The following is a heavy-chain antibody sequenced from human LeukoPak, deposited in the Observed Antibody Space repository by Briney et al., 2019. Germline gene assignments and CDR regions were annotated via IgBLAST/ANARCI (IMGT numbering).Heavy chain of an antibody. D-gene: IGHD3-22*01. CDR2: IYTSGST. J-gene: IGHJ4*02. CDR3: ASYYYDSSGYYYY. CDR1: GGSISSGSYY. Sequence: SQTLSLTCTVSGGSISSGSYYWSWIRQPAGKGLEWIGRIYTSGSTNYNPSLKSRVTISVDTSKNQFSLKLSSVTAADTAVYYCASYYYDSSGYYYYSGQGTLVTVSS. V-gene: IGHV4-61*02.